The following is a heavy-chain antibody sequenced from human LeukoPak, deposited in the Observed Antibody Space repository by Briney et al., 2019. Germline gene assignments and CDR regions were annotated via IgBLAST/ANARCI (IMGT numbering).Heavy chain of an antibody. Sequence: TGGSLRLSCAASGFTFSNYGMHWARQAPGKGLEWVAFIRLDGSNKYYADSVKGRFTISRDNSKNTLYLQMNSLRAEDTAVYYCAKNDYASGSSYYFDYWGQGTLVTVSS. D-gene: IGHD3-10*01. V-gene: IGHV3-30*02. CDR1: GFTFSNYG. CDR2: IRLDGSNK. J-gene: IGHJ4*02. CDR3: AKNDYASGSSYYFDY.